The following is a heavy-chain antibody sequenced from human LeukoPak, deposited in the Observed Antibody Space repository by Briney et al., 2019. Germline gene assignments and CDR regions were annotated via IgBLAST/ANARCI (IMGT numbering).Heavy chain of an antibody. CDR2: INHSGST. V-gene: IGHV4-34*01. CDR3: ARGRVPSELMVRGVINVYYFDY. J-gene: IGHJ4*02. CDR1: GGSFSGYY. Sequence: SETLSLTCAVYGGSFSGYYWSWIRQPPGKGLEWIGEINHSGSTNYNPSLKSRVTISVDKSKNQFSLKLSSVTAADTAVYYCARGRVPSELMVRGVINVYYFDYWGQGTLVTVSS. D-gene: IGHD3-10*01.